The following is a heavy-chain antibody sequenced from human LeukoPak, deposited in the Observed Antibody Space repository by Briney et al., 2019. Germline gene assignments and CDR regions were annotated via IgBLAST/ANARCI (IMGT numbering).Heavy chain of an antibody. CDR2: ISSSGSTI. Sequence: PGGSLRLSCAASGFTFSDYYMSWIRQAPGKGLEWVSYISSSGSTIYYADSVKGRFTISRDNAKNSLYLQMNSLRAEDTAVYYCARYSHSHANYYYYYMDVWGKGTTVTVSS. V-gene: IGHV3-11*01. CDR3: ARYSHSHANYYYYYMDV. J-gene: IGHJ6*03. D-gene: IGHD1-26*01. CDR1: GFTFSDYY.